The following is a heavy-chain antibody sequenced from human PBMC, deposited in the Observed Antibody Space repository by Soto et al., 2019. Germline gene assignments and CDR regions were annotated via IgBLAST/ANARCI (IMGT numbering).Heavy chain of an antibody. Sequence: QVQLVQSGAEVKKPGSSVKVSCKASGGTFSSYTISWVRQAPGQGLEWMGRIIPILGIANYAQKFQGRVTITADKSTSTAYMELSSLRSEDTAVYYCARDRGGSGTRTNALDYWGQGTLVTVSS. J-gene: IGHJ4*02. CDR3: ARDRGGSGTRTNALDY. V-gene: IGHV1-69*08. CDR1: GGTFSSYT. CDR2: IIPILGIA. D-gene: IGHD3-10*01.